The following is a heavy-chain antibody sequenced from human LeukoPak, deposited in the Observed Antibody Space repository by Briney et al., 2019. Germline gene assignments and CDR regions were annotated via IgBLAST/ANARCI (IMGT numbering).Heavy chain of an antibody. J-gene: IGHJ4*02. CDR2: IWYDGSNK. CDR1: GFTFSSYG. Sequence: PGGSLRLPCAASGFTFSSYGMHWVRQAPGKGLEWVAVIWYDGSNKYYADSVKGRFTISGDNSKNTLYLQMNSLRAEDTAVYYCARDGDSCFAYWGQGTLVTVSS. V-gene: IGHV3-33*01. D-gene: IGHD2-15*01. CDR3: ARDGDSCFAY.